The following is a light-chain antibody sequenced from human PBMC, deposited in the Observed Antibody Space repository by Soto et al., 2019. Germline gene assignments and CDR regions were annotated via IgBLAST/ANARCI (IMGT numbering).Light chain of an antibody. J-gene: IGLJ3*02. CDR2: DES. CDR3: QVWNSSSDIWV. Sequence: SYELTQPPSVSVAPGQTARIPCGGNNIGSKSVHWYQQKPGQAPVLVVYDESDRPSGIPARFSGSKSGNMATLTITGVEAGDEADYYCQVWNSSSDIWVFGGGTKLTVL. CDR1: NIGSKS. V-gene: IGLV3-21*02.